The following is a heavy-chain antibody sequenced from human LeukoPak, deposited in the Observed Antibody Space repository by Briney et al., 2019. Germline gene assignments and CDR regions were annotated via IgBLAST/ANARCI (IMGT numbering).Heavy chain of an antibody. D-gene: IGHD2-15*01. CDR2: IYYSGST. J-gene: IGHJ4*02. CDR1: GGSISSSSYY. Sequence: SETLSLTCTVSGGSISSSSYYWGWIRQPPGKGLEWIGSIYYSGSTYYNPSLKSRVTISVDTSKNQFSLKLSSVTAADTAVYYCAKGFEVVAATYFDYWGQGTLVTVSS. CDR3: AKGFEVVAATYFDY. V-gene: IGHV4-39*01.